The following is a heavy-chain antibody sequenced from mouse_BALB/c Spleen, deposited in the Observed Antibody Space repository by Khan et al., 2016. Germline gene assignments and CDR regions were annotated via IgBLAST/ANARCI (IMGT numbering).Heavy chain of an antibody. CDR3: MRYDGYYWYFDV. CDR1: GFDFSRYW. CDR2: INPGSSTI. V-gene: IGHV4-2*02. D-gene: IGHD2-3*01. J-gene: IGHJ1*01. Sequence: EVKLLESGGGLVQPGGSLNLSCAASGFDFSRYWMSWARQAPGKGQEWIGEINPGSSTINYTPSLKDKFIISRDNAKNTLYLQMSKVRSEDTATYFCMRYDGYYWYFDVWGAGTTVTVSS.